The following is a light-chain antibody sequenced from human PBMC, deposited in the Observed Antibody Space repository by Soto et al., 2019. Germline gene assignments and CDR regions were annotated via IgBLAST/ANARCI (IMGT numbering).Light chain of an antibody. V-gene: IGKV1-39*01. J-gene: IGKJ2*01. CDR2: AAS. CDR3: QQTYSAPYT. CDR1: QSINTY. Sequence: DIQMTQSPSSLSTSVGDRVTITCRASQSINTYLNWYQQKPGKAPKLLIYAASSLQSGVPSRFXXXGSGTDXXXTXXXXQPEDFATYYCQQTYSAPYTFGQGTKLEI.